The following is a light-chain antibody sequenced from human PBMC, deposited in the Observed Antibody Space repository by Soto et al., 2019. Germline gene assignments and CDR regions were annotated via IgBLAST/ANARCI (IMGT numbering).Light chain of an antibody. Sequence: DIQMPQSPSTTSASVGDRVTITCRASQSLSSWLAWYLQKPGKAPKLLLYDASSLESGVPSRFSGSGSATEYTLTIRSLQPYNFATYYCQQYNSYSGTFGRGAKVDTK. V-gene: IGKV1-5*01. CDR1: QSLSSW. CDR2: DAS. CDR3: QQYNSYSGT. J-gene: IGKJ1*01.